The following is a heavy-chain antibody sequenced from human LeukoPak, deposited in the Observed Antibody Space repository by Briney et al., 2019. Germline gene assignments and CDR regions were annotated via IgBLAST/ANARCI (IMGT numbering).Heavy chain of an antibody. CDR3: ARYRCKTTSGCEDTDAFDM. J-gene: IGHJ3*02. V-gene: IGHV1-2*02. D-gene: IGHD2/OR15-2a*01. CDR2: INPNSGAT. CDR1: GYTFTANY. Sequence: ASVKVSCKTSGYTFTANYMQWVRQAPGQGLESMGWINPNSGATKYAQKFQGRVTMTRDTSISTAYMELSRLRSDDTAVYYCARYRCKTTSGCEDTDAFDMWGQGTMVTVSS.